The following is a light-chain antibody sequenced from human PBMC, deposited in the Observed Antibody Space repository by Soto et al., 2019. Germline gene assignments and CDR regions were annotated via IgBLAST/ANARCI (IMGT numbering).Light chain of an antibody. CDR1: QSVSSSY. CDR2: GAS. Sequence: DILLTQSPGTLSLSPGERATLSCRASQSVSSSYLAWYQQKPGQAPRLLIYGASSRATGIPDRFSGSGSGTDFTLTISGLEPEDFAVYYCQQYGSSPLISFGQGKRLEIK. V-gene: IGKV3-20*01. J-gene: IGKJ5*01. CDR3: QQYGSSPLIS.